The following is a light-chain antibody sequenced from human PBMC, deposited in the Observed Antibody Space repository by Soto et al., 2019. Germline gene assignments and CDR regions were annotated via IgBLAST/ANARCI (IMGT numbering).Light chain of an antibody. CDR3: LQDYNYPFP. Sequence: AIQMTQSPSSLSASVGDRVTITCRASQDIRKDLAWYQQKSGKAPQILIYGASTLQTGVASRFSGSGSATDFTLTISSLQPEDSAAYYCLQDYNYPFPFGQGTKLDVK. J-gene: IGKJ2*01. CDR1: QDIRKD. CDR2: GAS. V-gene: IGKV1-6*01.